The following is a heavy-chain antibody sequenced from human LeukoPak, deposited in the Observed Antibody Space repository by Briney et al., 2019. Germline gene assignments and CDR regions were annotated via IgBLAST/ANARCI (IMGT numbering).Heavy chain of an antibody. D-gene: IGHD1-1*01. CDR1: GCTFTVHY. J-gene: IGHJ6*03. CDR3: ARLDRNYYYLDV. Sequence: ASVKVSCKTSGCTFTVHYMNWVRQAPGQGLEWMGRINPTTGVATYAQKFQGRITVTRDTSINTAYMELSSLTSDDTAVYYCARLDRNYYYLDVWGQGTTVTVSS. CDR2: INPTTGVA. V-gene: IGHV1-2*06.